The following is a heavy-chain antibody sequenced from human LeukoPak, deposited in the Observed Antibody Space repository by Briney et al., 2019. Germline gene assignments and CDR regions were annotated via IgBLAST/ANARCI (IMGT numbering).Heavy chain of an antibody. V-gene: IGHV4-61*10. CDR2: IYYSET. CDR1: GGSISSGSYY. Sequence: PSETLSLTCTVSGGSISSGSYYWSWIRQPAGKGLEWIGNIYYSETTYNPSLKSRVTISVDRSKNQFSLKMSSVTAADTAVYFCARGGPPGYYCDYYMDVWGKGTTVTISS. J-gene: IGHJ6*03. CDR3: ARGGPPGYYCDYYMDV.